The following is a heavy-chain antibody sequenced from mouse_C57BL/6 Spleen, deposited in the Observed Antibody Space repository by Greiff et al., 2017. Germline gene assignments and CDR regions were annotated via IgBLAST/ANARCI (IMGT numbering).Heavy chain of an antibody. CDR2: IYPRSGNT. D-gene: IGHD1-1*01. CDR1: GYTFTSYG. CDR3: ARRLRGYAMDY. V-gene: IGHV1-81*01. J-gene: IGHJ4*01. Sequence: VQLVESGAELARPGASVKLSCKASGYTFTSYGISWVKQRTGQGLEWIGEIYPRSGNTYYNEKFKGKATLTADKSSSTAYMELRSLTSEDSAVYFCARRLRGYAMDYWGQGTSVTVSS.